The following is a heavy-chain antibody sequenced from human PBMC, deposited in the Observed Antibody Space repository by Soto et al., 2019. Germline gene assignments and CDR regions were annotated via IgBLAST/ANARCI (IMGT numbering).Heavy chain of an antibody. D-gene: IGHD2-15*01. CDR2: IYPGDSDT. Sequence: PGESLKISCKASGYSFTNYWSGWVRQMPGKGLEWMGIIYPGDSDTRYSPSFQGQVTISADKSITTAYLQWSSLKASDTAVYYCAKDPPYCSDGSCYSGDYFDHWGQGTLVTVSS. V-gene: IGHV5-51*01. CDR1: GYSFTNYW. CDR3: AKDPPYCSDGSCYSGDYFDH. J-gene: IGHJ4*02.